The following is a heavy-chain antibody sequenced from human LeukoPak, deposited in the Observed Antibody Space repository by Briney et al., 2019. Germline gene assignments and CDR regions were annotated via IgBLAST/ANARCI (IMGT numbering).Heavy chain of an antibody. CDR3: ASRGYYDFWSGLGTPFDP. J-gene: IGHJ5*02. V-gene: IGHV4-34*01. CDR2: INHSGST. Sequence: SETLSLTCAVYGGSFSGYYWSWIRQPPGKGLEWIGEINHSGSTNYNPSLKSRVTISVDTSKNQFSLKLSSVTAADTAVYYCASRGYYDFWSGLGTPFDPWGQGTLVTVSS. CDR1: GGSFSGYY. D-gene: IGHD3-3*01.